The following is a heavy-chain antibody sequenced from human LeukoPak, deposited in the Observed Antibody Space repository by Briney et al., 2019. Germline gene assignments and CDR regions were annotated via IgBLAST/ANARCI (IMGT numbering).Heavy chain of an antibody. CDR3: ARLYSSGWLDY. CDR1: GVTFSSYS. Sequence: GGSLRLSCAASGVTFSSYSMTWVRQAPGKGLEWVSSISSSSGYIYYADSVKGRFTISRDNANNSLYLQMNSLRAEDTAVYFCARLYSSGWLDYWGQGTLVTVSS. V-gene: IGHV3-21*01. D-gene: IGHD6-19*01. J-gene: IGHJ4*02. CDR2: ISSSSGYI.